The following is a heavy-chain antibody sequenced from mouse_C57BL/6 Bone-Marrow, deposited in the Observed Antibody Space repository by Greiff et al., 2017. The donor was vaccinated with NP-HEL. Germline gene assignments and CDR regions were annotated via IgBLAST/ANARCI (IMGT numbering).Heavy chain of an antibody. J-gene: IGHJ4*01. D-gene: IGHD1-1*01. CDR2: ISSGSSTI. CDR3: ARPLYYGSLYAMDY. CDR1: GFTFSDYG. Sequence: EVQLMESGGGLVKPGGSLKLSCAASGFTFSDYGMHWVRQAPEKGLEWVAYISSGSSTIYYADTVKGRFTISRDNAKNTLFLQMTSLRSEDTAMYYCARPLYYGSLYAMDYWGQGTSVTVSS. V-gene: IGHV5-17*01.